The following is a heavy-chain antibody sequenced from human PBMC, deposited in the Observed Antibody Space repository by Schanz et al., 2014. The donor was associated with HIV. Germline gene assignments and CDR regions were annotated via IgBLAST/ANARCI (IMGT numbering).Heavy chain of an antibody. V-gene: IGHV4-34*01. Sequence: QEQLQEWGPGLVKPSETLSLTCAVYGGSFSVYSWSWIRQPPGKGLQWIGEINHSGSTNYNPSLKSRVPISVATSKNQFSLRLNSVTAADTAVYYCARTPYYFDYWGQGTLVTVSS. CDR1: GGSFSVYS. CDR3: ARTPYYFDY. J-gene: IGHJ4*02. CDR2: INHSGST.